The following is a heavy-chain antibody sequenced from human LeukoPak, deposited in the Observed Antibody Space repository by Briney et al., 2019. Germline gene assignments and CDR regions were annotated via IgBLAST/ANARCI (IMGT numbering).Heavy chain of an antibody. J-gene: IGHJ4*02. V-gene: IGHV1-18*01. Sequence: ASVKVSCKASGYTFTSYGISWVRHAPGQGLEWMGWISAYNGNTNHAQKFQGRVTMTTDTSTSTAYMELRSLRSDDTAVYYCARAIAAAATGDYWGQGTLVTVSS. CDR3: ARAIAAAATGDY. CDR1: GYTFTSYG. D-gene: IGHD6-13*01. CDR2: ISAYNGNT.